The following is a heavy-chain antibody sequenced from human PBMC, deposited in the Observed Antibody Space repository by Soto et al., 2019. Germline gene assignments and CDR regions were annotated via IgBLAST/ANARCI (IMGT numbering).Heavy chain of an antibody. CDR2: ITPLFGAA. D-gene: IGHD3-22*01. Sequence: QVQLVQSGAEVKEPGSSVKVSCKASGGTFNNYAITWVRQAPGQGLEWMGGITPLFGAANYAQKFQGRVTITADKSTRTDYMELSSLRSEDTALYYCARETRQISSGYLGFYWGQGTQVTVSS. V-gene: IGHV1-69*06. J-gene: IGHJ4*02. CDR3: ARETRQISSGYLGFY. CDR1: GGTFNNYA.